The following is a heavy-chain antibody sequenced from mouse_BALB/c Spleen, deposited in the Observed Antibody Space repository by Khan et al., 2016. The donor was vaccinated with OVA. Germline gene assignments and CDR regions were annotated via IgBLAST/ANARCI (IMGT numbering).Heavy chain of an antibody. CDR3: AGFEASYYARDY. CDR1: GFSLTSNG. D-gene: IGHD6-1*01. CDR2: IWGDGIT. Sequence: VQLKESGPGLVAPSQSLSITCTVSGFSLTSNGVSWVRQPPGKGLEWLGVIWGDGITNSHSALISRLSISKDNSQSQVFVKLNSLQTDDTATYYCAGFEASYYARDYWGQGTSVTVSS. V-gene: IGHV2-3*01. J-gene: IGHJ4*01.